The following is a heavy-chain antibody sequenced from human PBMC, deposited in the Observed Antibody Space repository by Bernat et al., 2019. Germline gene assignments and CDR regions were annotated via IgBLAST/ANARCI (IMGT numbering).Heavy chain of an antibody. CDR3: ATLTLGYCSSTSCYFDY. V-gene: IGHV4-39*01. CDR2: IYYSGST. J-gene: IGHJ4*02. CDR1: GGSISSSSYY. D-gene: IGHD2-2*01. Sequence: QLQLQESGPGLVKPSETLSLTCTVSGGSISSSSYYWGWIHQPPGKGLEWIGSIYYSGSTYYNPSLKSRVTISVDTSKNQFSLKLSYVTAADTAVYYCATLTLGYCSSTSCYFDYWGQGTLVTVSS.